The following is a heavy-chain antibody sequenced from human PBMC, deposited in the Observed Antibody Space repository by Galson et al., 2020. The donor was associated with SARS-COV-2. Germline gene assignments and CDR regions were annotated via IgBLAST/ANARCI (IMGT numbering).Heavy chain of an antibody. J-gene: IGHJ4*02. V-gene: IGHV1-18*01. Sequence: ASVKVSCKASGYTFTSYGISWVRQAPGQGLEWMGWISAYNGNTNYAQKLQGRVTMTTDTSTSTAYMELRSLRSDDTAVYYCARGRSELQKHPLWFGELLLFEWDYWGQGTLVTVSS. CDR2: ISAYNGNT. CDR3: ARGRSELQKHPLWFGELLLFEWDY. CDR1: GYTFTSYG. D-gene: IGHD3-10*01.